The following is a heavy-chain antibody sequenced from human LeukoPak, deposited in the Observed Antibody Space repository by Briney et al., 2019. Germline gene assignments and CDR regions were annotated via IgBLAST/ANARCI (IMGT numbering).Heavy chain of an antibody. V-gene: IGHV1-2*02. CDR3: ARGPTLLWFGELLSYYYYHGMDV. CDR1: GYTFTGYY. J-gene: IGHJ6*02. Sequence: GASVKVSRKASGYTFTGYYMHWVRQAPGQGLEWMGWINPNSGGTNYAQKFQGRVTMTRDTSISTAYMELSRLRSDDTAVYYCARGPTLLWFGELLSYYYYHGMDVWGQGTTVTVSS. D-gene: IGHD3-10*01. CDR2: INPNSGGT.